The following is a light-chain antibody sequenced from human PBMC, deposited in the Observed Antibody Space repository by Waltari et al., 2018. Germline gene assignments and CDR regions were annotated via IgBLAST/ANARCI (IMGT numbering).Light chain of an antibody. CDR2: GAT. J-gene: IGKJ4*01. V-gene: IGKV3-20*01. CDR3: QQYGSSPLT. CDR1: QSVPYRY. Sequence: IVLTRSPGTLSLSPGERATLSCRASQSVPYRYLAWYQQRPGQAPRLLIYGATSRATGIPDRFSGGGSGTDFTLSISRLEPEDFAVYYCQQYGSSPLTFGGGTKVEIE.